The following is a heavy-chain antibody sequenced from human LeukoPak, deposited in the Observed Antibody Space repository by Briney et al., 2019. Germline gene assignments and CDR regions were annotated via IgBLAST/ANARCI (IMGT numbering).Heavy chain of an antibody. CDR2: IYPGDSDT. Sequence: GEFLKISCKGSGYSFTSYWIGWVRQMPGKGLEWMGIIYPGDSDTRYSPSFQGQVTISADKSISTAYLQCSSLKASDTAMYYCTRTRSYGYSHLDYWGQGTLVTVSS. CDR1: GYSFTSYW. V-gene: IGHV5-51*01. D-gene: IGHD5-18*01. J-gene: IGHJ4*02. CDR3: TRTRSYGYSHLDY.